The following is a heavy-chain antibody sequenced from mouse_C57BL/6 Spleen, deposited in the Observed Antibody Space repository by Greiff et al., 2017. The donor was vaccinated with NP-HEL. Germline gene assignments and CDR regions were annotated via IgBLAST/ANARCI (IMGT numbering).Heavy chain of an antibody. CDR2: IDPSDSYT. J-gene: IGHJ1*03. D-gene: IGHD3-1*01. CDR1: GYTFTSYW. V-gene: IGHV1-50*01. CDR3: ARSGPSWYFDV. Sequence: VQLQQPGAELVKPGASVKLSCKASGYTFTSYWMQWVKQRPGQGLEWIGEIDPSDSYTNYNQKFKGKATLTVDTSSSTAYMQLSSLTSEDSAVYYCARSGPSWYFDVWCTGTTVTVSS.